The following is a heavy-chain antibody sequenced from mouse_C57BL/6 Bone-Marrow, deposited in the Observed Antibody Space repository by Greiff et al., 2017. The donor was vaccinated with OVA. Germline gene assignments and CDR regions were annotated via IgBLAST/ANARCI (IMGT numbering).Heavy chain of an antibody. CDR3: ARRHYYGSSYGYFDV. J-gene: IGHJ1*03. Sequence: EVKLVESGGGLVQPGGSLKLSCAASGFTFSDYYMYWVRQTPEKRLEWVAYISNGGGSTYYPDTLKGRFTISRDNAKNTLYLQMSRLKSEDTAMYYCARRHYYGSSYGYFDVWGTGTTVTVSS. CDR2: ISNGGGST. CDR1: GFTFSDYY. D-gene: IGHD1-1*01. V-gene: IGHV5-12*01.